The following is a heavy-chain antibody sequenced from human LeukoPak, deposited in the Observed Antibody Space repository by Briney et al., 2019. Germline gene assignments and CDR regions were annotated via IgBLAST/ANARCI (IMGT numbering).Heavy chain of an antibody. V-gene: IGHV1-24*01. D-gene: IGHD3-22*01. CDR2: FDPEDGET. Sequence: ASVKVSCKVSGYTLTELSMHWVRQAPGKGLEWMGGFDPEDGETIYAQKFQGRVTMTEDTSTDTAYMELSSLRSEDTAVYYCATGGLDSSGDIGLNWGQGTLVTVSS. CDR3: ATGGLDSSGDIGLN. CDR1: GYTLTELS. J-gene: IGHJ4*02.